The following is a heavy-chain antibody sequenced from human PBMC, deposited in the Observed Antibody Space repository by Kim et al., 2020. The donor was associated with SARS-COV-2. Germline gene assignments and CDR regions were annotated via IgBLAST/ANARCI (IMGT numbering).Heavy chain of an antibody. CDR1: GFSFSSYS. CDR2: ISGSSSTI. CDR3: ARGGRSGYYY. D-gene: IGHD3-22*01. J-gene: IGHJ4*02. Sequence: GGSLRLSCAASGFSFSSYSMNWVRQAPGKGLEWVSYISGSSSTIYYADSVKGRFTISRDNAKNSLYLQMNSLRAEDTAVYYCARGGRSGYYYWGQGTLVTVSS. V-gene: IGHV3-48*04.